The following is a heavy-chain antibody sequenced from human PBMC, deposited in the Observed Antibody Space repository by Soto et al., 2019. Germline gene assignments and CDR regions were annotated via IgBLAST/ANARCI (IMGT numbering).Heavy chain of an antibody. CDR3: ARGPDFWSGYPSDV. J-gene: IGHJ6*02. Sequence: SETLSLTCTVSGGSISSGGYYWSWIRQHPGKGLEWIGYIYYSGSTYYNPSLKSRVTISVDTSKNQFPLKLSSVTAADTAVYYCARGPDFWSGYPSDVWGQGTTVTVSS. D-gene: IGHD3-3*01. V-gene: IGHV4-31*03. CDR1: GGSISSGGYY. CDR2: IYYSGST.